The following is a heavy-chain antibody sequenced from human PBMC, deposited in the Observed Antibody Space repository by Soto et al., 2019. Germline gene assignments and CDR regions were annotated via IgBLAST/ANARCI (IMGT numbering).Heavy chain of an antibody. CDR1: GGSISSSSYY. CDR2: IYYSGST. J-gene: IGHJ4*02. V-gene: IGHV4-39*01. D-gene: IGHD5-18*01. CDR3: ARTTYTAMVLD. Sequence: SETLSLTCTVSGGSISSSSYYWGWIRQPPGKGLEWIGSIYYSGSTYNNPSLKRRVPTSVDTSKNQFPLKLSSVTAADTAVYYCARTTYTAMVLDWGQGTLVTVSS.